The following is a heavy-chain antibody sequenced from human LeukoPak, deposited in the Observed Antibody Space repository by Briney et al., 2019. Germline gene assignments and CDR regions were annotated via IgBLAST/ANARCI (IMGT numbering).Heavy chain of an antibody. V-gene: IGHV3-23*01. J-gene: IGHJ6*03. CDR3: AKERGHPLPNYHMDV. CDR1: GFTFSSYA. CDR2: IVDTGDGT. D-gene: IGHD4/OR15-4a*01. Sequence: GGSLRLSCAASGFTFSSYAMSWVRQAPGEGLEWVSTIVDTGDGTFYADSVRGRFTISRDSSKSTLYLQMNSLRADDTAVYYCAKERGHPLPNYHMDVWGRGTTVTVSS.